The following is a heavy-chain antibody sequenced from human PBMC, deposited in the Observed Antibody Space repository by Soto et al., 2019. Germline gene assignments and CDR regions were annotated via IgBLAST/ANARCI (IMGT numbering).Heavy chain of an antibody. CDR3: AKDRGWLAERYYYGMAV. D-gene: IGHD6-19*01. V-gene: IGHV3-30*18. CDR2: ISYDGSNK. J-gene: IGHJ6*02. CDR1: GFTFSSYG. Sequence: QVQLVESGGGVVQPGRSLRLSGAASGFTFSSYGMHWVRQAPGKGLEWVAVISYDGSNKYYADSVKGRFTISRDNSKKPLYLQMNSLRAEDTAVYYCAKDRGWLAERYYYGMAVCGQGTTFTVSS.